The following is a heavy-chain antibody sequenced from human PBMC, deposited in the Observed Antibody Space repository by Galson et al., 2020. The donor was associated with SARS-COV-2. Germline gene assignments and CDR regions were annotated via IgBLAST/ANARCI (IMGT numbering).Heavy chain of an antibody. D-gene: IGHD5-18*01. Sequence: GGSLRLSCAASGFTFSSYSMNWVRQAPGKGLEWVSYISSSSSTIYYADSVKGRFTISRDNAKNSLYLQMNSLRAEDTAVYYCASLGWIQLWLRHGMDVWGQGTTVTVSS. CDR1: GFTFSSYS. J-gene: IGHJ6*02. V-gene: IGHV3-48*01. CDR2: ISSSSSTI. CDR3: ASLGWIQLWLRHGMDV.